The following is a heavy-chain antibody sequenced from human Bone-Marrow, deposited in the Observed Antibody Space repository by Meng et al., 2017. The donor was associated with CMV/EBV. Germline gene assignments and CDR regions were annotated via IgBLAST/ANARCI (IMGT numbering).Heavy chain of an antibody. CDR1: GDSVSSNSAA. J-gene: IGHJ5*02. V-gene: IGHV6-1*01. D-gene: IGHD6-19*01. CDR2: TYYRSKWYN. Sequence: SCAISGDSVSSNSAAWNWIRQSPSRGLDWLGRTYYRSKWYNDYAVSVKSRITINPATSKNQFSLQLNSVTPEDTAVYYCARDVAVAGRGYWFDPWGQGPLVTVSS. CDR3: ARDVAVAGRGYWFDP.